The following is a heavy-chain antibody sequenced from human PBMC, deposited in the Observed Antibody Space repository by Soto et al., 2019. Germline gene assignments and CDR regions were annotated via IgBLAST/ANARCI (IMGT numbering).Heavy chain of an antibody. Sequence: QVQLQESGPGLVKPSQTLSLTCTVSGGSISSGDYYWSWIRQPPGKGLEWIGYIYYSGSTYYNPSIECRVTISVDTSKNNFSLKLSSVTAADTAVYYCASTGQGGYGMDVWGQGTTVTVS. D-gene: IGHD3-16*01. CDR1: GGSISSGDYY. CDR2: IYYSGST. V-gene: IGHV4-30-4*01. J-gene: IGHJ6*02. CDR3: ASTGQGGYGMDV.